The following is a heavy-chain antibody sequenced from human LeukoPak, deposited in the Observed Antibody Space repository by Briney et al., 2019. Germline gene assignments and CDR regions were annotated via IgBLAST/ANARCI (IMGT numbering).Heavy chain of an antibody. CDR1: GFTFSNYW. Sequence: GGSLRLSCAASGFTFSNYWISWVRQAPGKGLEWVANIKQDGSEKYYVDSVKGRFTISRDNAKNSLYLQMDSLRAEDAAVYYCASGQQLAYWGQGTLVAVSA. V-gene: IGHV3-7*03. D-gene: IGHD6-13*01. CDR2: IKQDGSEK. J-gene: IGHJ4*02. CDR3: ASGQQLAY.